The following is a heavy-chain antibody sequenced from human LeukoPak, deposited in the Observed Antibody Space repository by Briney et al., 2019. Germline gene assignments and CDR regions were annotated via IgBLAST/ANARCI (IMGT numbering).Heavy chain of an antibody. CDR3: AVISGIAAAGTSFGRDDY. V-gene: IGHV3-48*01. CDR1: GFTFSSYS. CDR2: ISSSSNTI. D-gene: IGHD6-13*01. J-gene: IGHJ4*02. Sequence: TGGSLRLSCAASGFTFSSYSMNWVRQAPGKGLEWVSYISSSSNTIYYADSVKGRFTISRDNSKNTLYLQMNSLRAEDTAVYYCAVISGIAAAGTSFGRDDYWGQGTLVTVSS.